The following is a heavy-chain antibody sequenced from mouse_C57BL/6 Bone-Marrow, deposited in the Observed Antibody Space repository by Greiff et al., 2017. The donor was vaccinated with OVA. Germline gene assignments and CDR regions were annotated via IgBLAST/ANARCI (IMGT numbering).Heavy chain of an antibody. J-gene: IGHJ4*01. D-gene: IGHD1-1*01. V-gene: IGHV2-2*01. CDR3: ARNVGITTVVAYYAMDY. CDR2: IWSGGST. Sequence: QVQLQESGPGLVQPSQSLSITCTVSGFSLTSSGVHWVRQSPGKGLEWLGVIWSGGSTDYNAAFISRLSISKDNSKSQVFFKMNRLQADDTAIYYWARNVGITTVVAYYAMDYWGQGTSVTVSS. CDR1: GFSLTSSG.